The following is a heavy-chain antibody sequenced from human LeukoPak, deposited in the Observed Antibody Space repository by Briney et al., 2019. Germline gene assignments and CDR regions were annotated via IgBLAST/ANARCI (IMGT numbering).Heavy chain of an antibody. CDR3: ARDGLAVAYDY. CDR1: GFTLSHYY. J-gene: IGHJ4*02. CDR2: ISNDGSDK. D-gene: IGHD4-23*01. Sequence: GGSLRLSCAASGFTLSHYYMSWVRQAPGKGLEWLAEISNDGSDKYYVDSVKGRFTISRDNAKNSLSLQMDSLRAEDTAVYQCARDGLAVAYDYWGQGTLVTVSS. V-gene: IGHV3-7*01.